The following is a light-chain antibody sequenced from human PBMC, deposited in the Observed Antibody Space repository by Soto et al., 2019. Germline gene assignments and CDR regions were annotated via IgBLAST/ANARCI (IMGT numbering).Light chain of an antibody. CDR3: QQRSSWPIT. CDR1: QSVDSY. Sequence: EIVLTQSPASLSLSPWERATLPCRASQSVDSYLVWYQQKPGQAPRLLIFGASNRATGIPARFSGSGSGTDFTLTINSLEPEDFAVYYCQQRSSWPITFGQGTRLEIK. CDR2: GAS. J-gene: IGKJ5*01. V-gene: IGKV3-11*01.